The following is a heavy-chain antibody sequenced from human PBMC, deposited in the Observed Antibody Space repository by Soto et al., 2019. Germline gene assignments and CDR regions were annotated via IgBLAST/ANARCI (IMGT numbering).Heavy chain of an antibody. D-gene: IGHD5-18*01. Sequence: PSETLSLTCTVSGGSISSSSYYWGWIRQPPGKGLEWIGSIYYSGSTYYNPSLKSRVTISVDTSKNQFSLKLSSVTAADTAVYYCARLPSFGYSYGSNYFDYWGQGTLVTVSS. CDR1: GGSISSSSYY. V-gene: IGHV4-39*01. J-gene: IGHJ4*02. CDR2: IYYSGST. CDR3: ARLPSFGYSYGSNYFDY.